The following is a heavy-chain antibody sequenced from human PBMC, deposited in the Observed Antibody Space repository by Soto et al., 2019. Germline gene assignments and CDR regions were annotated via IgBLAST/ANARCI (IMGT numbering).Heavy chain of an antibody. CDR2: IYYSGST. CDR1: GGSISSYY. D-gene: IGHD2-15*01. V-gene: IGHV4-59*01. J-gene: IGHJ4*02. CDR3: ARYFRCVSCSHPASFDD. Sequence: SETLSLTCTVSGGSISSYYWSWIRQPPGKGLEWIGYIYYSGSTNYNPSLKSRVTISVDTSKNQFSLKLSSVTAADTAVYYCARYFRCVSCSHPASFDDWGQGTRVNVSS.